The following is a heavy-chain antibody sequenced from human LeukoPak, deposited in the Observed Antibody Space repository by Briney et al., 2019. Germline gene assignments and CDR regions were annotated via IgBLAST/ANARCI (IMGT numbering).Heavy chain of an antibody. CDR1: GGSFSGYY. Sequence: SETLSLTCAVYGGSFSGYYWSWIRQPPGKGLEWIGEISHSGSTNYNPSLKSRVTTSVDTSKNQFSLKLSSVTAADTAVYYCARGGVRPTYFDHWGQGTLVTVSS. CDR2: ISHSGST. CDR3: ARGGVRPTYFDH. J-gene: IGHJ4*02. D-gene: IGHD2-21*01. V-gene: IGHV4-34*01.